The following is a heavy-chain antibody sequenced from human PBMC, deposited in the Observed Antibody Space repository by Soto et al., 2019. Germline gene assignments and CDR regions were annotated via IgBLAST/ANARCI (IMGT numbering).Heavy chain of an antibody. CDR3: ARDSGGRFWSGPSLSKGMDV. D-gene: IGHD3-3*01. Sequence: SETLSLTCTVSGGSISSGDYYWSWIRQPPGKGLEWIGYIYYSGSTYYNPSLKSRVTISVDTSKNQFSLKLSSVTAADTAVYYCARDSGGRFWSGPSLSKGMDVWGQGTTVTVSS. CDR2: IYYSGST. V-gene: IGHV4-30-4*01. CDR1: GGSISSGDYY. J-gene: IGHJ6*02.